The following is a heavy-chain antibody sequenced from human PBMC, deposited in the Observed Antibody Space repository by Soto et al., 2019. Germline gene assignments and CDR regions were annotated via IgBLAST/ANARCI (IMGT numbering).Heavy chain of an antibody. CDR3: ARRSSVYYYYGMDV. V-gene: IGHV1-46*01. J-gene: IGHJ6*02. CDR2: INPSGGST. CDR1: GYTFTSYY. Sequence: QVQLVQSGAEVKKPGASVKVSCKASGYTFTSYYMHWVRQAPGQGLELMGIINPSGGSTSYAQKVQGRVTTTRDTSTSTVYMELSSLRSEDTAVYYCARRSSVYYYYGMDVWGQGTTVTVSS.